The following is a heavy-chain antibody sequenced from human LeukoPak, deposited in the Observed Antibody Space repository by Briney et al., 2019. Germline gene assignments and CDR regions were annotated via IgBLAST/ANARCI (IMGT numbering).Heavy chain of an antibody. D-gene: IGHD3-16*02. CDR1: GGSFSGYY. CDR3: ARGMITFGGVIVILTTHYYFDY. V-gene: IGHV4-34*01. CDR2: INHSGSA. J-gene: IGHJ4*02. Sequence: SETLSLTCAVYGGSFSGYYWSWIRQPPGKGLEWIGEINHSGSANYNPSLKSRVTISVDTSKNQFSLKLSSVTAADTAVYYCARGMITFGGVIVILTTHYYFDYWGQGTLVTVSS.